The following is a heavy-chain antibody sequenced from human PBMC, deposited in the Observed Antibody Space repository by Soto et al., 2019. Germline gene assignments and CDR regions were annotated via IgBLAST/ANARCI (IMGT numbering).Heavy chain of an antibody. CDR1: GGSFSGYY. V-gene: IGHV4-34*01. D-gene: IGHD3-9*01. J-gene: IGHJ4*02. CDR2: INHSGST. Sequence: QVQLQQWGAGLLKPSETLSLTCAVYGGSFSGYYWSWIRQPPGKGLEWIGEINHSGSTNYNPSLKSRVTISVDTSKNQFSLKLSSVTAADTAVYYCARGHTYYDILTGYPAEYFAYWGQGTLVPVSS. CDR3: ARGHTYYDILTGYPAEYFAY.